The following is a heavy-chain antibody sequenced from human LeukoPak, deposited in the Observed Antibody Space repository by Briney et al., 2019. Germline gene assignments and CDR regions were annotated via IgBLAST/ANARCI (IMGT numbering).Heavy chain of an antibody. CDR1: GFSVSNNY. J-gene: IGHJ5*01. CDR2: IRDSGET. V-gene: IGHV3-66*03. D-gene: IGHD3-16*01. Sequence: GGSLRLSCAGSGFSVSNNYMSWVRQAPGKGLEWVSLIRDSGETFYAGSVKGRFTISRDNSKNTVYLQMNRLRVEDTAVYFCARDRAVTQVWVEFDSWGQGTPVTVSS. CDR3: ARDRAVTQVWVEFDS.